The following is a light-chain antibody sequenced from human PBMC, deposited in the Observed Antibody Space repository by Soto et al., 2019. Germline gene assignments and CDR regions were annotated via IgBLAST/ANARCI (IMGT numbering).Light chain of an antibody. V-gene: IGKV1-5*03. CDR3: QQYNTDSHT. CDR2: RAS. J-gene: IGKJ2*01. Sequence: DIQMTQSPSTLSASVGDRVTITWRASQSISNWLAWYQQKPGKAPKLLIYRASALERGVPSRFTGSGSGTEFTLPISSLQPDDFAIYFCQQYNTDSHTFGQGTKLEIK. CDR1: QSISNW.